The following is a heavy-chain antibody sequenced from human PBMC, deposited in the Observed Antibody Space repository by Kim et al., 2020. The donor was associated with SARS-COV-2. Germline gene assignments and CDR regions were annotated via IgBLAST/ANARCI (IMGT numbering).Heavy chain of an antibody. Sequence: NYNPSLKSRVTISVDTSKNQFSLKLSSVTAADTAVYYCARLRCGSSGFDPWGQGTLVTVSS. D-gene: IGHD6-19*01. J-gene: IGHJ5*02. CDR3: ARLRCGSSGFDP. V-gene: IGHV4-59*08.